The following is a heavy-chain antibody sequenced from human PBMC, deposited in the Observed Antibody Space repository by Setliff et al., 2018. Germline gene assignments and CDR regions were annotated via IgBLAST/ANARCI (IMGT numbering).Heavy chain of an antibody. CDR1: GYTFTSYY. CDR3: ARDVFPYHYEGAFDI. CDR2: INPSGGST. V-gene: IGHV1-46*01. D-gene: IGHD3-22*01. Sequence: VKVSCKASGYTFTSYYMHWVRQAPGQGLEWMGIINPSGGSTSYGQKFQGRVTMTRDTSTSTVYMDMSSLRSEDTAVYYCARDVFPYHYEGAFDIWGQGTMVTVSS. J-gene: IGHJ3*02.